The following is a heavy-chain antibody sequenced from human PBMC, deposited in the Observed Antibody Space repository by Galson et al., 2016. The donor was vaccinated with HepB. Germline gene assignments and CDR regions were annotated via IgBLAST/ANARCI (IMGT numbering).Heavy chain of an antibody. V-gene: IGHV4-59*01. J-gene: IGHJ6*03. D-gene: IGHD2-15*01. CDR2: IYYSGST. CDR3: ARVRGGHRGSKHLYMDV. Sequence: SETLSLTCTVSYGSITGLYWTWIRRPPGKGLEWLGHIYYSGSTNYNPSLKSRVTISLDGSTNHFALKIKSVTAADTAVYYCARVRGGHRGSKHLYMDVWGKGTTVTVSS. CDR1: YGSITGLY.